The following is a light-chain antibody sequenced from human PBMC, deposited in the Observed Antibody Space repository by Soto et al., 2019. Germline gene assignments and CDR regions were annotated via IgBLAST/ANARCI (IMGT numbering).Light chain of an antibody. Sequence: EIVLTQSPGTLSLSPGERATLSCRASQSVSSNYLVWYQQKPGQPPRLLIYGASSRATGIPDRFSGSGSGTDFTLTISRLEPEDFALYYCQQFGSSPPWTFGQRTKVEIK. V-gene: IGKV3-20*01. CDR2: GAS. CDR3: QQFGSSPPWT. J-gene: IGKJ1*01. CDR1: QSVSSNY.